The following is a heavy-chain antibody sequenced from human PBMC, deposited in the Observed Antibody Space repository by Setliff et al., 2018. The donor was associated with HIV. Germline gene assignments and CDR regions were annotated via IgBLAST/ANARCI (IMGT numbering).Heavy chain of an antibody. J-gene: IGHJ4*02. CDR1: GYTLSNYY. Sequence: ASVKVSCKASGYTLSNYYMHWVRQAPGQGLEWMGIINPSGESTTYAQRFQGRVTMTTDRSTSAIYMELNGLTSEDTAVYYCARELPGVCYFDDWGQGTLVTVSS. CDR2: INPSGEST. CDR3: ARELPGVCYFDD. D-gene: IGHD2-21*02. V-gene: IGHV1-46*01.